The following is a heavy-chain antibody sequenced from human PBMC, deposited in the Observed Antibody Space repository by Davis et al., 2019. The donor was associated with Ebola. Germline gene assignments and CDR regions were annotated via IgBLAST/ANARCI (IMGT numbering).Heavy chain of an antibody. J-gene: IGHJ6*03. CDR2: VYYGGKT. CDR3: ARPSPPPLSSLVADFYNYMDV. CDR1: GGSIFSNSYF. D-gene: IGHD2/OR15-2a*01. V-gene: IGHV4-39*01. Sequence: MPSETLSLTCTVSGGSIFSNSYFWGWIRQPPGKGLEWIGTVYYGGKTYYNPSLKSRVTVSVDGSKNQFSLRLTSVTVADTAVYYCARPSPPPLSSLVADFYNYMDVWGQGTTVTVSS.